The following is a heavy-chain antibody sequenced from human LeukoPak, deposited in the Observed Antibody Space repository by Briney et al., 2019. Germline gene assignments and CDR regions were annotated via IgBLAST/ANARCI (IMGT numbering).Heavy chain of an antibody. CDR1: GYSFTNYW. CDR3: ARQQGGREYYYGSGSFTAQGPADY. J-gene: IGHJ4*02. D-gene: IGHD3-10*01. Sequence: GESLKISCKGSGYSFTNYWIGWVRQMPGKGLEWMGIIYPGDSDTRYSPSFQGQVTISADKSVSTAYLQWSSLKASDTAMYYCARQQGGREYYYGSGSFTAQGPADYWGQGTLVTVSS. CDR2: IYPGDSDT. V-gene: IGHV5-51*01.